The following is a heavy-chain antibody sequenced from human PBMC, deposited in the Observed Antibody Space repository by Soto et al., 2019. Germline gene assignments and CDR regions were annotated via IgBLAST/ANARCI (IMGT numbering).Heavy chain of an antibody. CDR1: GYSFADYW. V-gene: IGHV5-51*01. D-gene: IGHD6-13*01. J-gene: IGHJ3*02. CDR2: ISPDDSDI. CDR3: ARQLGQYSSSWYAFHI. Sequence: GESLKISCKGSGYSFADYWIAWVRQMPGKGLECMGIISPDDSDIRYSPSFRGQVTISADNSISTAYLQWSSLRASDTAIYYCARQLGQYSSSWYAFHIWGQGTMVTV.